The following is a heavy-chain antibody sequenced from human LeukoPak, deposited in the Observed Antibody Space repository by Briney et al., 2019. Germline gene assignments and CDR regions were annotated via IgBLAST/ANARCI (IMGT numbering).Heavy chain of an antibody. CDR3: ARDRLGDYDHSGYYDK. CDR2: IGDSGRTI. Sequence: GGSLRLSCAASGFTFNDYYMSWIRQAPGKGLEWVSYIGDSGRTIYYADSVKGRFTISRDNAKNSVYLQMNSLGAEDTAVYYCARDRLGDYDHSGYYDKWGQGNLVTVSS. V-gene: IGHV3-11*01. D-gene: IGHD3-22*01. J-gene: IGHJ4*02. CDR1: GFTFNDYY.